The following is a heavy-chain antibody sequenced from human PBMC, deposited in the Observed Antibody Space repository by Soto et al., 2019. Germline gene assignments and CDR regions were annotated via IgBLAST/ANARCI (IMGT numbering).Heavy chain of an antibody. Sequence: EVQLLESGGGLVQPGGSLRLSCAASGFTFSSYAMSWVRQAPGKGLERVSVISGSGGSTYYADSVKGRFTISRDNSKNTLCLQMNSLRAEDTAVYYCAKRGSGSYYDYWGQGTLVTVSS. D-gene: IGHD3-10*01. J-gene: IGHJ4*02. CDR1: GFTFSSYA. CDR2: ISGSGGST. CDR3: AKRGSGSYYDY. V-gene: IGHV3-23*01.